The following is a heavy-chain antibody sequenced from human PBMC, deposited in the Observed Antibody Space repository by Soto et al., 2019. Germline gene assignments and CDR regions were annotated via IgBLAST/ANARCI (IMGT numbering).Heavy chain of an antibody. CDR2: FHHSGTT. D-gene: IGHD3-10*01. Sequence: QVQLQESGPGLVQPSGTLSLTCAVSGASISSSNWWTWFRQPPGKGLGWVGEFHHSGTTNYNSSLKSRVTSSVDKAKSQVCLKLNAVAAADAAVYDCAASLGFGLNPEDWGQGTLVTVSS. J-gene: IGHJ4*02. CDR1: GASISSSNW. CDR3: AASLGFGLNPED. V-gene: IGHV4-4*02.